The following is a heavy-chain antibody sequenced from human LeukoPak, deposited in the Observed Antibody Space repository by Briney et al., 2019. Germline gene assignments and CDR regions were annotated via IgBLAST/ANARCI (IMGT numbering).Heavy chain of an antibody. CDR2: IIPIFGTA. Sequence: ASVKVSCKASGYTFTSYGISWVRQAPGQGLEWMGGIIPIFGTANYAQKFQGRVTITADESTSTAYMELSSLRSEDTAVYYCARDSNIVVVPAAMGWFDPWGQGTLVTVSS. V-gene: IGHV1-69*13. J-gene: IGHJ5*02. CDR1: GYTFTSYG. CDR3: ARDSNIVVVPAAMGWFDP. D-gene: IGHD2-2*01.